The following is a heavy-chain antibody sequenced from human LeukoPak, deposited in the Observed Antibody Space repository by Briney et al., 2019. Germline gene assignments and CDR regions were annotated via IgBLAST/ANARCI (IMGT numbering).Heavy chain of an antibody. J-gene: IGHJ4*02. CDR3: AKNLGATSWYYFDY. V-gene: IGHV3-23*01. CDR1: GFTFSSYA. CDR2: MRGSGGST. D-gene: IGHD1-26*01. Sequence: GGSLRLSCAASGFTFSSYAMSWVRQAPGKGLEWVAGMRGSGGSTNYADPVKRRFTIFSDNSKNTLYLQMNSLRAEDTAVYYCAKNLGATSWYYFDYWGQGTLVTVSS.